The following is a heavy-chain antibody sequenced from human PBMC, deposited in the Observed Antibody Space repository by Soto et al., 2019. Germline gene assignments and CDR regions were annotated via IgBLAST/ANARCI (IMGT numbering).Heavy chain of an antibody. J-gene: IGHJ4*02. CDR3: ARGYSNYAH. CDR2: IYYSGPS. V-gene: IGHV4-61*01. CDR1: GGSVSRDSNF. Sequence: SETLSLTCTVSGGSVSRDSNFWSWIRQPPGKGLEWIGYIYYSGPSRYNPSLESRVTISIDSSKNQVSLTLTSVTAADTAVYYFARGYSNYAHWGRGTLGTVSS. D-gene: IGHD4-4*01.